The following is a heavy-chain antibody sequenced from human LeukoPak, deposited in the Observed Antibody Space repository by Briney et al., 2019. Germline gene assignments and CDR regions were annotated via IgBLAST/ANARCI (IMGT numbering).Heavy chain of an antibody. CDR3: ARVPARRVVTTPTYFDY. J-gene: IGHJ4*02. V-gene: IGHV4-59*01. Sequence: PSETLSLTCTVSGGSISDYYWSWIRQPPGKELEWIGYINYSGSTNYNPSLKSRVTISEEASKNQYSPKRNSVTAADTAGYYCARVPARRVVTTPTYFDYWGQGTLVTVSS. CDR2: INYSGST. D-gene: IGHD2-21*02. CDR1: GGSISDYY.